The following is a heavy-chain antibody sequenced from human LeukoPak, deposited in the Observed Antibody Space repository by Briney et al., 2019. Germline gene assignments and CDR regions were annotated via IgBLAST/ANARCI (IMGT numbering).Heavy chain of an antibody. J-gene: IGHJ2*01. V-gene: IGHV4-34*01. CDR2: INHSGST. Sequence: SETLSLTCAVYGGSFSGYYWSCIRQPPGKGLEWIGEINHSGSTSYNPSLKSRVTIAVDTSKNQFSLKLSSVTAADTAVYYCARSYGSGTQSWYFDLWGRGTLVTVSS. CDR1: GGSFSGYY. CDR3: ARSYGSGTQSWYFDL. D-gene: IGHD3-10*01.